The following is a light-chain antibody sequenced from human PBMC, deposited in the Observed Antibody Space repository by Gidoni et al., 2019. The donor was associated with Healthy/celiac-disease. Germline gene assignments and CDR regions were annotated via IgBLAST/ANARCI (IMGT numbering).Light chain of an antibody. V-gene: IGKV1D-8*01. CDR2: AAS. CDR3: QQYYSFPYT. CDR1: QGISSY. J-gene: IGKJ2*01. Sequence: VIGMTQSPSLLSASTGDRVTISCLMSQGISSYLAWYQQKPGKAPELLIYAASTLQSGVPSRFSGSGSGTDFTLTISCLQSEDFATYYCQQYYSFPYTFGQGTKLEIK.